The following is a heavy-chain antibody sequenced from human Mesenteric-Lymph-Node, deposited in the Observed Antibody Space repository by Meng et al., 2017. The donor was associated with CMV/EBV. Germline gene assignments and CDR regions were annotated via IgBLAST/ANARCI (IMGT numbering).Heavy chain of an antibody. D-gene: IGHD6-13*01. CDR3: ARDPYSSLGGDY. CDR2: ISSSTSYI. V-gene: IGHV3-21*01. J-gene: IGHJ4*02. Sequence: GESLKISCAASGITFSAYSMNWVRQAPGKGLAWVSFISSSTSYIYYADSVKGRFTISRDNAKNSLYLQMNSLRAEDTAVYYCARDPYSSLGGDYWGQGTLVTVSS. CDR1: GITFSAYS.